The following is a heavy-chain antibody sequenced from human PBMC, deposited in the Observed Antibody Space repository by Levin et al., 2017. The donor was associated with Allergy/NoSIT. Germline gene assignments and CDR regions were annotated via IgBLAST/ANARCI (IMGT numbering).Heavy chain of an antibody. CDR2: ISFDGSNK. CDR3: ATDRGAQSSWPLDY. CDR1: GFTFSNYA. J-gene: IGHJ4*01. V-gene: IGHV3-30-3*01. Sequence: GGSLRLSCAASGFTFSNYAMHWVRQAPGKGLEWVAVISFDGSNKYYADSVKGRFTISRDNSKKTLFLQMNSLRAEDTAVYYCATDRGAQSSWPLDYWGHGTLLTVSS. D-gene: IGHD6-13*01.